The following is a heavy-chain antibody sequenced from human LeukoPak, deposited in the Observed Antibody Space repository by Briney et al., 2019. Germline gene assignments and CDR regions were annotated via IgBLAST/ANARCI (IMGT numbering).Heavy chain of an antibody. D-gene: IGHD3-3*01. J-gene: IGHJ4*02. Sequence: SETLSLTCTVSGGSISSSSYYWGWIRQPPGKGLEWIGSIYYSGGTYYNPSLKGRVTISVDTSKNQFSLKLSSVTAADTAVYYCARGGEWSTYYFDYWGQGTLVTVSS. CDR3: ARGGEWSTYYFDY. CDR1: GGSISSSSYY. CDR2: IYYSGGT. V-gene: IGHV4-39*07.